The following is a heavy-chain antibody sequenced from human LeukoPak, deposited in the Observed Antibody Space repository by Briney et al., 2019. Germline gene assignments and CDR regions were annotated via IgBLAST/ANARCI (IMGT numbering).Heavy chain of an antibody. CDR2: INDSGVT. J-gene: IGHJ4*02. D-gene: IGHD2-15*01. CDR3: ARRLVDSGASQVSDH. CDR1: GGSFNGYY. Sequence: SETLSLTCAVYGGSFNGYYWSWIRQSPGEGLEWIGQINDSGVTNCNPSLESRVILSVDTSKNQFSLRLSSVTAADTAVYYCARRLVDSGASQVSDHWGQGTLVTVSS. V-gene: IGHV4-34*01.